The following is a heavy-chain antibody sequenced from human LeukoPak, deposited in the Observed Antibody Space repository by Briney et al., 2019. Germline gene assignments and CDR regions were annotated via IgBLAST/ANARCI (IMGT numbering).Heavy chain of an antibody. CDR1: GFTLRRYD. CDR2: IWYDGNNK. D-gene: IGHD2/OR15-2a*01. CDR3: ARDHAFSPDY. V-gene: IGHV3-33*01. Sequence: PGGSLRLPRAASGFTLRRYDMLWVRQAPGKAREWVAVIWYDGNNKYYVDSGKGRFTISRDNSKNTLYLQMDSLRAEDTAVYYCARDHAFSPDYWGQGTLGTVSS. J-gene: IGHJ4*02.